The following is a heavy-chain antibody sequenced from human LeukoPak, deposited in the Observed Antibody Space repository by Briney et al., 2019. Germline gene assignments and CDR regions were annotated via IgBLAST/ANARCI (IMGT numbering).Heavy chain of an antibody. CDR3: ARGALRFLEWVTIRGYYGMDV. J-gene: IGHJ6*02. CDR1: GYTFPSYD. V-gene: IGHV1-8*01. D-gene: IGHD3-3*01. Sequence: GASVNVSCKASGYTFPSYDINWVRQASGLGLEWMGWMNPNSGNTGYAQKFQGRVTMTRDTSINTAYMELSSLRSEDTAVYYCARGALRFLEWVTIRGYYGMDVWGQGTTVTVSS. CDR2: MNPNSGNT.